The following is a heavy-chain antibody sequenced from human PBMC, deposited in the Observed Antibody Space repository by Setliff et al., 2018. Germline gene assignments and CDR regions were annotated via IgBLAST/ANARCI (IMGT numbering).Heavy chain of an antibody. Sequence: GASVKVSCKASGYTFPSYGLSWVRQAPGQGLEWMGWISAYNGNTNYAQRLQGRVTMTTDTSTSTAYMELRSLRSDDTAVYYCARDQGGDYYDSSGYGKVFGYWGQGTLVTVS. V-gene: IGHV1-18*01. CDR2: ISAYNGNT. J-gene: IGHJ4*02. D-gene: IGHD3-22*01. CDR3: ARDQGGDYYDSSGYGKVFGY. CDR1: GYTFPSYG.